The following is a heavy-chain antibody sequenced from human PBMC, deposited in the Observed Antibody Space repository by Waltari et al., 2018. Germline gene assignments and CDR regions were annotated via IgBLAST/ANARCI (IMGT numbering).Heavy chain of an antibody. V-gene: IGHV1-69*01. J-gene: IGHJ3*02. D-gene: IGHD3-9*01. CDR2: IIPIFGTA. CDR3: ARDGGYDILTGYYQEGAFDI. CDR1: GGTFSSYA. Sequence: QVQLVQSGAAVKQPGSSVKVSCKASGGTFSSYAISWVRQAPGPGLGWMGGIIPIFGTANYAQKFQGRVTITADESTSTAYMELSSLRSEDTAVYYCARDGGYDILTGYYQEGAFDIWGQGTMVTVSS.